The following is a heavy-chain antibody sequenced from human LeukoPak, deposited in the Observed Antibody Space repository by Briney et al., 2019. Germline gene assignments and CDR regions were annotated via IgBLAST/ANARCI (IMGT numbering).Heavy chain of an antibody. CDR3: VKGESPQYMVRGVPYYYYVMDV. V-gene: IGHV3-23*01. Sequence: QPGGSLRLSCAASGFTFSSYAMNWVRQSPGKGLEWVSGISGNGVTRHYADSVKGRLTISRDNSKSTLYLQMSSLRAEDTAVYYCVKGESPQYMVRGVPYYYYVMDVWGQGTTVTVAS. CDR2: ISGNGVTR. J-gene: IGHJ6*02. CDR1: GFTFSSYA. D-gene: IGHD3-10*01.